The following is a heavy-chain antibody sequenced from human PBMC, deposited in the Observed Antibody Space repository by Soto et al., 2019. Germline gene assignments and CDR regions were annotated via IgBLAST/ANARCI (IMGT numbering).Heavy chain of an antibody. CDR3: VKDVLPGGADY. D-gene: IGHD3-16*01. CDR1: GFTSNDYA. Sequence: EVKLVESGGGLVQPGRSLRLSCAASGFTSNDYAMHWVRQAPGKGLEWVYGIYYNSDRIDYGDSVKGRFATSRDNAKNSLYLQMNSLRPEDTAVYYCVKDVLPGGADYWGPGTLVTVSS. V-gene: IGHV3-9*02. J-gene: IGHJ4*02. CDR2: IYYNSDRI.